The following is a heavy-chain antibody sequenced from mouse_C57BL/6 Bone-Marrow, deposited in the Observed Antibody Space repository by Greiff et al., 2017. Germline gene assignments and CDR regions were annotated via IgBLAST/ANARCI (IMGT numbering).Heavy chain of an antibody. CDR2: IYPRSGNT. CDR3: ARYMDGYYVYAMDY. V-gene: IGHV1-81*01. Sequence: VQLQQSGAELARPGASVKLSCKASGYTFTSYGISWVKQRTGQGLEWIGEIYPRSGNTYYKEKFKGKATLTADKSSSTAYMELRSLTSEDSAVYFCARYMDGYYVYAMDYWGQGTSVTVSS. D-gene: IGHD2-3*01. CDR1: GYTFTSYG. J-gene: IGHJ4*01.